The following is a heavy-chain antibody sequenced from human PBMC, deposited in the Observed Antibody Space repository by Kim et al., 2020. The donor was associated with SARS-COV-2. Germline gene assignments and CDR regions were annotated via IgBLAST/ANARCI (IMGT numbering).Heavy chain of an antibody. V-gene: IGHV3-53*01. CDR1: GFTVSSNY. Sequence: GGSLRLSCAASGFTVSSNYMSWVRQAPGKGLEWVSVIYSGGSTYYADSVKGRFTISRDNSKNTLYLQMNSLRAEDTAVYYCAREVAAAGTTFDAFDIWGQGTMVTVSS. J-gene: IGHJ3*02. CDR3: AREVAAAGTTFDAFDI. D-gene: IGHD6-13*01. CDR2: IYSGGST.